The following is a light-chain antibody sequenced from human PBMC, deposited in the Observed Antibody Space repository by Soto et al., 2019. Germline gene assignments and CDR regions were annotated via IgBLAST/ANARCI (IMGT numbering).Light chain of an antibody. J-gene: IGLJ3*02. CDR3: QSYDSSLSAL. CDR1: SSNIGAGYD. CDR2: GNS. V-gene: IGLV1-40*01. Sequence: QSVLTQPPSVSGAPGQRVTISCTGSSSNIGAGYDVHWYQQLPGTAPKLLIYGNSKRPSGVPDRFSGSKSGTSASLAITVLQAEDEADYYCQSYDSSLSALFGGGTKLTVL.